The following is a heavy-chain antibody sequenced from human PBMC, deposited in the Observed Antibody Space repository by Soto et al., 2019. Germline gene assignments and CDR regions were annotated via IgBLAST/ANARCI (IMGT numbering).Heavy chain of an antibody. D-gene: IGHD3-22*01. Sequence: SETLSLTCTVSGGSISSGGYYWSWIRQHPGKGLEWIGYIYYSGSTYYNPSLKSRVTISVDTSKNQFSLKLSSVTAADTAVYYCARGPSMITMIVASEFDYWGQGTLVTVSA. CDR2: IYYSGST. J-gene: IGHJ4*02. CDR1: GGSISSGGYY. CDR3: ARGPSMITMIVASEFDY. V-gene: IGHV4-31*03.